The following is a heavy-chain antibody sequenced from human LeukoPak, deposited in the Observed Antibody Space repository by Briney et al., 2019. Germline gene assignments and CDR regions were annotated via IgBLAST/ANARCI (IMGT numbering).Heavy chain of an antibody. V-gene: IGHV4-4*07. CDR2: IYVSGST. CDR3: ARGPYYSGSHSFDY. J-gene: IGHJ4*02. Sequence: SETLSLTCTVSGGSVSSYYWSWIRQPAGKGLEWIGRIYVSGSTNYNPSLKNRVTMSVDTSKNQFSLKLSSVTAADTAVYYCARGPYYSGSHSFDYWGQGTLVTVSS. CDR1: GGSVSSYY. D-gene: IGHD1-26*01.